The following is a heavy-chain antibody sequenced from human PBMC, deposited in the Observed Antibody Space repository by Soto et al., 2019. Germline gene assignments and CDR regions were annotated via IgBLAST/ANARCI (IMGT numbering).Heavy chain of an antibody. CDR2: ISAYNGNT. J-gene: IGHJ5*02. CDR1: GCTFTSYG. V-gene: IGHV1-18*01. Sequence: ASVKVSCKASGCTFTSYGISWVRQAPGQGLEWMGWISAYNGNTNYAQKLQGRVTMTTDTSTSTAYMELRSLRSDDTAVYYCARDQFEYCSGGSCSWFDPWGQGTLVTVSS. D-gene: IGHD2-15*01. CDR3: ARDQFEYCSGGSCSWFDP.